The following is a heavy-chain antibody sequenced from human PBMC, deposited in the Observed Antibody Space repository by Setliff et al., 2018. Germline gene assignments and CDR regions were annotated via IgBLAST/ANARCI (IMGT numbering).Heavy chain of an antibody. CDR3: ARAPPNRYSGSYEYFYMDV. CDR2: IYASGST. D-gene: IGHD1-26*01. J-gene: IGHJ6*03. CDR1: GGSISSYY. V-gene: IGHV4-4*08. Sequence: SETLSLTCTVSGGSISSYYWSWIRPPPGKGLEWIGYIYASGSTNYNPSLKSRVTLSVDTSKNQFSLKVSSVTAADTAVYYCARAPPNRYSGSYEYFYMDVWGKGTTVTVSS.